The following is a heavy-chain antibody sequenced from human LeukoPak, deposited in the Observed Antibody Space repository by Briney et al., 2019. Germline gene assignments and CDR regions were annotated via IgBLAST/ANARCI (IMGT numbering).Heavy chain of an antibody. CDR2: INSDGSIT. Sequence: GGSLRLSCAASGFTFSSYWKPCIRQAPGKGLVWVSRINSDGSITTYADSVKGRFTISRDNAKNTLYLQMNSLRAEDTAVYYCARSPSGSYDYWGQGTLVTVSS. CDR1: GFTFSSYW. J-gene: IGHJ4*02. V-gene: IGHV3-74*01. D-gene: IGHD1-26*01. CDR3: ARSPSGSYDY.